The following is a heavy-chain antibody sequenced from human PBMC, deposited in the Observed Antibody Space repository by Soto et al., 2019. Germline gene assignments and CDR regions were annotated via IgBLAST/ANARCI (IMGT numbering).Heavy chain of an antibody. J-gene: IGHJ4*02. D-gene: IGHD5-18*01. CDR3: ARASSPRDPWLDY. CDR2: ISSSGGTI. Sequence: PGGSLRVSCGASGFTFSDDYMSWIRQAPGKGLEWVSYISSSGGTIYYADSVKGRFTISRDNAKNSLFLQMNSLRADDTAVYYCARASSPRDPWLDYWGQVTLVTVSS. CDR1: GFTFSDDY. V-gene: IGHV3-11*01.